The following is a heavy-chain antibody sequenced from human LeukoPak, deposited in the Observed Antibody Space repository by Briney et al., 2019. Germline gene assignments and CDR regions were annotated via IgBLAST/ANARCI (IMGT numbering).Heavy chain of an antibody. CDR1: GFTFSSYW. CDR3: ALCSLRYSSGWYVFDY. J-gene: IGHJ4*02. CDR2: INSDGSST. Sequence: GGSLRLSCAASGFTFSSYWMDWVRQAPGKGLVWVSRINSDGSSTSYADSVKGRFTISRDNAKNTLYLQMNSLRADDTAVYYCALCSLRYSSGWYVFDYWGQGTLVTVSS. D-gene: IGHD6-19*01. V-gene: IGHV3-74*01.